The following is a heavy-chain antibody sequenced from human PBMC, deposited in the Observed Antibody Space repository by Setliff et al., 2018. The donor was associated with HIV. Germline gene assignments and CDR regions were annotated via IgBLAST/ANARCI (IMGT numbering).Heavy chain of an antibody. CDR2: ITNTGAT. V-gene: IGHV4-61*02. J-gene: IGHJ2*01. CDR1: GDSISSGNYY. CDR3: SRGPPFDR. Sequence: SETLSLTRTVSGDSISSGNYYWTWIRQPAGKALEWIGRITNTGATEYNPSLKSRVTVSVDTSQNQFSLKLTSLTAADTATYFCSRGPPFDRWGRGTLVTVSS.